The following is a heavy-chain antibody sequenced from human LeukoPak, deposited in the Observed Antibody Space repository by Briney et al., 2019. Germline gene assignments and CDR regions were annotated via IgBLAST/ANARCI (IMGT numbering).Heavy chain of an antibody. CDR1: GFTFSSYK. Sequence: GGSLRLSSAASGFTFSSYKMNWVRQAPGRGLEWVSSIHSGGSDVYYADSVKGRFTVSRDNAKNSLFLQMNSLRAEDTALYYCARGHYDILTGNYKWTPDYWGQGTLVTVSS. J-gene: IGHJ4*02. D-gene: IGHD3-9*01. CDR2: IHSGGSDV. V-gene: IGHV3-21*06. CDR3: ARGHYDILTGNYKWTPDY.